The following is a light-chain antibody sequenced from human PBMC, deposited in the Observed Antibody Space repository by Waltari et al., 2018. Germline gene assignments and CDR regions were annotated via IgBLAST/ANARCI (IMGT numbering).Light chain of an antibody. J-gene: IGKJ1*01. CDR1: QDIRND. V-gene: IGKV1-17*02. CDR2: AGL. CDR3: LQHNSYPQT. Sequence: DIQMTQSPSSLSASVGDRVNITCRASQDIRNDLGWFQQKPGKAPKRLIYAGLRLQSGVPSRFSGRWFGTEFTLTITDLQPDDFATYYCLQHNSYPQTFGQGTKVDFK.